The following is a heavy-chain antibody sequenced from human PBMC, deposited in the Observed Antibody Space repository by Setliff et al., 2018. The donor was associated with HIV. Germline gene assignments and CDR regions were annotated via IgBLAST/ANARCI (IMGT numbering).Heavy chain of an antibody. J-gene: IGHJ4*02. Sequence: ASVKVSCKTSGYTFTSYGVSWVRQAPGQGLGWMGWISAYNGNSNYAQKFQGRVTMTTDTSTSTAYMEVRSLRSDDTAFYYCVRDLGVDTTLIFFDYWGQGTLVTVSS. CDR2: ISAYNGNS. V-gene: IGHV1-18*01. D-gene: IGHD5-18*01. CDR3: VRDLGVDTTLIFFDY. CDR1: GYTFTSYG.